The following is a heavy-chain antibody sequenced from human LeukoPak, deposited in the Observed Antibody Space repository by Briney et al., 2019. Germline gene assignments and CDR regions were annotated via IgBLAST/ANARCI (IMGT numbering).Heavy chain of an antibody. CDR1: GFTFSIYW. CDR3: ANYSYGSGCLKYSYYMDV. CDR2: IKQDGSEK. D-gene: IGHD3-10*01. V-gene: IGHV3-7*01. Sequence: PGGSLRLSRAASGFTFSIYWMSWVRQAPGKGLEWVANIKQDGSEKYYVDSVKGRFTISRDNAKNSLYLQMNSLRAEDAAVYYRANYSYGSGCLKYSYYMDVWGKGTTVTVSS. J-gene: IGHJ6*03.